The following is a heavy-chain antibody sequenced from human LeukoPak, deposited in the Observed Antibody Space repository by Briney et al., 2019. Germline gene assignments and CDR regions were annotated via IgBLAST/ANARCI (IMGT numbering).Heavy chain of an antibody. D-gene: IGHD3-3*01. Sequence: SETLSLTCAVYGGSFSGYYWSWIRQPPGKGLEWIGEIDHSGSTNYNPSLKSRVTISVDTSKNQFSLKLSSVTAADTAVYYCARGYDFWSGYYRQNWFDPWGQGTLVTVSS. V-gene: IGHV4-34*01. J-gene: IGHJ5*02. CDR2: IDHSGST. CDR1: GGSFSGYY. CDR3: ARGYDFWSGYYRQNWFDP.